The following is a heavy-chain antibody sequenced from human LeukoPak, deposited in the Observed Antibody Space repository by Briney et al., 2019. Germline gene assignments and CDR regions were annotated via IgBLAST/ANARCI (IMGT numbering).Heavy chain of an antibody. D-gene: IGHD3-10*01. CDR1: GGSISSHY. Sequence: PSENLSLTCTVSGGSISSHYWSWIRQPPGKGLEWIGYVENYGRTECIPSLQSRVTLSVDTSKNQFSLKLNSVTAADTTVYYCARGLFGAYFDLWGQGTLVTVSS. J-gene: IGHJ4*02. CDR2: VENYGRT. V-gene: IGHV4-59*11. CDR3: ARGLFGAYFDL.